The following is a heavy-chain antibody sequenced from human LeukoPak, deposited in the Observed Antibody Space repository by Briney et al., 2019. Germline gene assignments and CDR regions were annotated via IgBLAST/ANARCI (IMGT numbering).Heavy chain of an antibody. V-gene: IGHV4-39*07. CDR2: LYYRGTT. D-gene: IGHD3-16*02. CDR1: LASISSSPHY. CDR3: AKELPVSDYLWGTYPQGWSFDS. J-gene: IGHJ4*02. Sequence: SETLSLTRTVSLASISSSPHYWGWLRQPPGKGLEWIGSLYYRGTTFYKPSLKSRPTIPVDTSKNHFSLMLTSVTAADTAVYYCAKELPVSDYLWGTYPQGWSFDSWGQGTLVTVSS.